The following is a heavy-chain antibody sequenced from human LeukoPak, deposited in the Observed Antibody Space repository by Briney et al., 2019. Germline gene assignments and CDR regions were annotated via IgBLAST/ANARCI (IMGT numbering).Heavy chain of an antibody. D-gene: IGHD3-10*01. Sequence: ASVKVSCKASGYTFTGYYMHWVRQAPGQGLEWMGWINPNSGGTNYAQKFQGRVTMTRDTSISTAYVELSRLRSDDTAVYYCARVPLGGFGELFPDWGQGTLVTVSS. CDR3: ARVPLGGFGELFPD. J-gene: IGHJ4*02. CDR2: INPNSGGT. CDR1: GYTFTGYY. V-gene: IGHV1-2*02.